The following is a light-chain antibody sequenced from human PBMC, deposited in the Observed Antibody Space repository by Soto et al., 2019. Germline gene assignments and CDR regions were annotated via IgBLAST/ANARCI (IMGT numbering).Light chain of an antibody. V-gene: IGKV4-1*01. CDR1: QSVLSSSDRRNY. CDR3: QQYYATPLT. CDR2: WAS. J-gene: IGKJ2*01. Sequence: DIVMTQSPDSLAVSLGERATINCKSSQSVLSSSDRRNYLAWYQQKPGQPPKLIIFWASTRESGVPDRCSGSGSETSFTLTISSLQAEDVAVYYCQQYYATPLTFGQGTKLEIK.